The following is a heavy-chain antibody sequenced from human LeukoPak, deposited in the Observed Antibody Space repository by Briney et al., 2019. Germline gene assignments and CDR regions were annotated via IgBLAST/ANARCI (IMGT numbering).Heavy chain of an antibody. D-gene: IGHD3-22*01. J-gene: IGHJ4*02. CDR1: GGSISSYY. V-gene: IGHV4-59*08. CDR2: IYYSGST. CDR3: TRPYYYDSSGSPDY. Sequence: SETPSLTCTVSGGSISSYYWSWIRQPPGKGLEWIGYIYYSGSTNYNPSLKSRVTISVDTSKNQFSLKLSSVTAADTAVYYCTRPYYYDSSGSPDYWGQGTLVTVSS.